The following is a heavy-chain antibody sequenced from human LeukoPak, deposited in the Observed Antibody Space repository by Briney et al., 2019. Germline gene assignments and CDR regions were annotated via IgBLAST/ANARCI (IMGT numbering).Heavy chain of an antibody. CDR2: IYYSGST. CDR1: GGSISSSSYY. J-gene: IGHJ4*02. V-gene: IGHV4-39*07. D-gene: IGHD3-10*01. CDR3: ARVSQRKTMALDY. Sequence: PSETLSLTCTVSGGSISSSSYYWGWIRQPPGKELEWIGSIYYSGSTYYNPSLKSRVTISVDTSKNQLSLKLSSVTAADTAVYYCARVSQRKTMALDYWGQGTLVTVSS.